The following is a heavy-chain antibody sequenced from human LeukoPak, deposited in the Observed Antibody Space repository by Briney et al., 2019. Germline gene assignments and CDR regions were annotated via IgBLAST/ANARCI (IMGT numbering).Heavy chain of an antibody. CDR2: IWYDGSNK. CDR3: ARDLNAVRVVPAAVGY. J-gene: IGHJ4*02. CDR1: GFTFSSYG. Sequence: GGSLRLSCAASGFTFSSYGMHWVRQAPGKGLEWVAVIWYDGSNKYYADSVKGRFTISRDNSKNTLYLQMNSLRAEDTAVYYCARDLNAVRVVPAAVGYWGQGTLVTVSS. V-gene: IGHV3-33*01. D-gene: IGHD2-2*01.